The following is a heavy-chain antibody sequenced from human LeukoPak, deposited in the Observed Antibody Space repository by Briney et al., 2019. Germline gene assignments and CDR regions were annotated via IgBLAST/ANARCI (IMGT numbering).Heavy chain of an antibody. D-gene: IGHD4-11*01. CDR2: IYTSENT. CDR3: AREGDYSDYSKSFYYMDV. J-gene: IGHJ6*03. CDR1: GGYIGSYY. V-gene: IGHV4-4*07. Sequence: PSETLSLTCTVSGGYIGSYYWSWIRQPAGKGLEWIGRIYTSENTDHNPSLKSRVTMSVDMSTSQFSLRLTSVTAADTAVYYCAREGDYSDYSKSFYYMDVWGKGTTVTVSS.